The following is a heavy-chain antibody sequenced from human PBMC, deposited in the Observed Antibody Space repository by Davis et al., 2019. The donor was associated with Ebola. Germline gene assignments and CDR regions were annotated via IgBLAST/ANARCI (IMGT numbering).Heavy chain of an antibody. CDR1: GFVFSNYH. D-gene: IGHD2-8*01. CDR2: ITNGGDST. CDR3: AKRAEMGTNGVYPFGC. J-gene: IGHJ4*02. V-gene: IGHV3-23*01. Sequence: PGGSLRLSCAASGFVFSNYHMSWVRQSPEKGLEWVSAITNGGDSTWYIDSVRGRFTISRDNSRNMLYVQMSSLRAEDTAVYYCAKRAEMGTNGVYPFGCWGQGTRVTVSS.